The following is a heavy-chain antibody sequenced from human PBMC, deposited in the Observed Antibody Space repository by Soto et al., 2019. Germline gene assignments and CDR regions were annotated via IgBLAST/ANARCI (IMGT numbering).Heavy chain of an antibody. V-gene: IGHV1-69*13. J-gene: IGHJ4*02. D-gene: IGHD1-26*01. CDR2: VIPISGQT. CDR3: ARIGGVGAPPGADF. Sequence: ASVKVSCKASGGTFSSYFISWLLQAPGQGLEWMGGVIPISGQTYYAQTFQGRVTITADDSTRTAYMELRSLTSDDTAVYFCARIGGVGAPPGADFWGQGTLVTVSS. CDR1: GGTFSSYF.